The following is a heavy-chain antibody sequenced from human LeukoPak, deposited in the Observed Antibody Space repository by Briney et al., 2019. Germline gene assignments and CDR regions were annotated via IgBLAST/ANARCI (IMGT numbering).Heavy chain of an antibody. CDR3: AREIIVGASDFDC. D-gene: IGHD1-26*01. CDR1: GDIVSSKSAA. Sequence: SQTLSLTCAISGDIVSSKSAAWSWLRQSPSRGLEWLGRTYYRSKWYNDYAVSVKSRITINPDTSKNLFSLQLNSVTPEDTAVYYCAREIIVGASDFDCWGLGTLVTVSS. CDR2: TYYRSKWYN. J-gene: IGHJ4*02. V-gene: IGHV6-1*01.